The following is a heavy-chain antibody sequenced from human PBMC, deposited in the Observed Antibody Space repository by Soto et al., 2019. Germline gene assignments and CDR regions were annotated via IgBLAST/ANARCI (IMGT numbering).Heavy chain of an antibody. CDR1: GFTFSSYG. CDR3: ARDSLASYSSSWYFAPGQPGMDV. V-gene: IGHV3-30*03. Sequence: PGGSLRLSCAASGFTFSSYGMHWVRQAPGKGLEWVAVISYDGSNKYYADSVKGRFTISRDNAKNSLYLQMNSLRAEDTAVYYCARDSLASYSSSWYFAPGQPGMDVWGQGTTVTVSS. D-gene: IGHD6-13*01. CDR2: ISYDGSNK. J-gene: IGHJ6*02.